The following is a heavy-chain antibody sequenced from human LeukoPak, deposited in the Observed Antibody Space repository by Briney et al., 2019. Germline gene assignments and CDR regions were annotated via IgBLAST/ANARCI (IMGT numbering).Heavy chain of an antibody. V-gene: IGHV4-59*11. CDR3: ARVFRGVVTSNWFDP. Sequence: SETLSLTCTVSGGSITGHYWTWIRQSPGKGLEWIGSVYDNGNTNYNSSLQSRVTMSVDTSTNQLSLKMTSVTAADTAIYYCARVFRGVVTSNWFDPWGQGTLVTVSS. D-gene: IGHD2-21*02. CDR2: VYDNGNT. CDR1: GGSITGHY. J-gene: IGHJ5*02.